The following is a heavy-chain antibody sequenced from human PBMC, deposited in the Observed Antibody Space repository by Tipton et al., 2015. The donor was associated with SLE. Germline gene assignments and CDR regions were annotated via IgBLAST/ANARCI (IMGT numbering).Heavy chain of an antibody. CDR3: ARGGYFNWFDP. J-gene: IGHJ5*02. D-gene: IGHD3-22*01. CDR2: IYYSGST. CDR1: GGSISSSSYY. Sequence: TLSLTCTVSGGSISSSSYYWGWIRQPPGKGLEWIGSIYYSGSTYYNPSLKSRVTLSVDTSKNQFSLKLSSVTAADTAVYYCARGGYFNWFDPWGQGTLVTVSS. V-gene: IGHV4-39*07.